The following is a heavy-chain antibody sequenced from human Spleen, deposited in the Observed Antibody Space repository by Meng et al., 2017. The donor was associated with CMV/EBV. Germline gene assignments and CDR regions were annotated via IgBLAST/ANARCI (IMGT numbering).Heavy chain of an antibody. Sequence: ASVKVSCKASGYTFTDYSMHWVRQAPGQGLEWMGWIYPDSGGTNYAQKFQGRVTMTRDTSISTAYMELSRLRSDDTAVYYCARDAWMAAAGTNWFDPWGQGTLVTVSS. CDR3: ARDAWMAAAGTNWFDP. D-gene: IGHD6-13*01. CDR2: IYPDSGGT. V-gene: IGHV1-2*02. J-gene: IGHJ5*02. CDR1: GYTFTDYS.